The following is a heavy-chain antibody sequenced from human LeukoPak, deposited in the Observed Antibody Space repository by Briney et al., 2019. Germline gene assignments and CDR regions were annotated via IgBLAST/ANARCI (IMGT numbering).Heavy chain of an antibody. J-gene: IGHJ4*02. CDR3: ASQYTTGWYVPFAY. CDR2: ISGGGDNT. Sequence: GGSLRLSCAASGLTFSSFAMNWVRQAPGKGLEWVSAISGGGDNTLYGDSVKGRFTVSRGNSRNILYLQMNSLRTEDTAVYYCASQYTTGWYVPFAYWGQGTLVTVSS. D-gene: IGHD6-19*01. CDR1: GLTFSSFA. V-gene: IGHV3-23*01.